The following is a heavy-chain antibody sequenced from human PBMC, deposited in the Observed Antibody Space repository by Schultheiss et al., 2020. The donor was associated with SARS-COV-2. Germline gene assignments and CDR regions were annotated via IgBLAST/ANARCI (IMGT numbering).Heavy chain of an antibody. CDR3: AKDTDSAPSAFDI. V-gene: IGHV3-9*01. J-gene: IGHJ3*02. Sequence: GGSLRLSCAASGFTFSSYDMHWVRQATGKGLEWVSGISWNSGSIGYADSVKGRFTISRDNAKNSLYLQMNSLRAEDTALYYCAKDTDSAPSAFDIWGQGTMVTVSS. CDR1: GFTFSSYD. CDR2: ISWNSGSI.